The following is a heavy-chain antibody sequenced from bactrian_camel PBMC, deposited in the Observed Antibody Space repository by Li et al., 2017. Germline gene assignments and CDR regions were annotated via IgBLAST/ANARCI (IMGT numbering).Heavy chain of an antibody. D-gene: IGHD1*01. CDR1: GYTGATHS. Sequence: HVQLVESGGGSVQAGGSLRLSCTASGYTGATHSVGWFRQIPGKEREGVSCISLSGGSIYYADSVKGRFTISQDNAKTTAYLQMNNLKPEDTAMYYCAAAPNHFRIPAACPDEYNYWGQGTQVTVS. CDR3: AAAPNHFRIPAACPDEYNY. J-gene: IGHJ4*01. V-gene: IGHV3S60*01. CDR2: ISLSGGSI.